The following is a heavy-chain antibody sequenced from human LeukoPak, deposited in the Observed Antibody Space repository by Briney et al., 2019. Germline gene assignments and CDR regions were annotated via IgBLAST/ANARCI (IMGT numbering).Heavy chain of an antibody. CDR3: ARDYDYYDSSGYRPAEYFQH. J-gene: IGHJ1*01. D-gene: IGHD3-22*01. CDR1: GYTFTTYY. CDR2: INPSGGRT. V-gene: IGHV1-46*01. Sequence: GASVKVSCKASGYTFTTYYMHWVRQAPGQGLEWMGVINPSGGRTSYAQKFQGRVTMTRDTSTSTAYMELRSLRSDDTAVYYCARDYDYYDSSGYRPAEYFQHWGQGTLVTVSS.